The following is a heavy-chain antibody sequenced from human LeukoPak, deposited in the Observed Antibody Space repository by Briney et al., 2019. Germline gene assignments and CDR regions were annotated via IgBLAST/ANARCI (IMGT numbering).Heavy chain of an antibody. CDR3: ARGEYGSGSYHIDY. V-gene: IGHV3-21*01. CDR1: GFTFSSYS. CDR2: ISSSSSYI. Sequence: GGSLRLSCAASGFTFSSYSMNWVRQAPGKGLEWVSSISSSSSYIYYADSVKGRFTISRDNAKNSLYLQMNSLRAEDTAVYYCARGEYGSGSYHIDYWGQGTLVTVSS. D-gene: IGHD3-10*01. J-gene: IGHJ4*02.